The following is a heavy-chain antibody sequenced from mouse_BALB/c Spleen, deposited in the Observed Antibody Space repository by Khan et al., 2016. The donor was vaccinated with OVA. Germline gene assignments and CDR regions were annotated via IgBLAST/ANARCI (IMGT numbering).Heavy chain of an antibody. J-gene: IGHJ3*01. CDR3: ARYTMITAFSY. Sequence: QVRLQQSGAELMKPGASMRISCKATDYTFSNYWIEWVNQRPGHGLEWIGEILPGSNNTNYNEKFKGKTTFTADTSSNTAYMQLSSLTSEDSAVYYCARYTMITAFSYWGQGTLVTVSA. V-gene: IGHV1-9*01. CDR2: ILPGSNNT. D-gene: IGHD2-4*01. CDR1: DYTFSNYW.